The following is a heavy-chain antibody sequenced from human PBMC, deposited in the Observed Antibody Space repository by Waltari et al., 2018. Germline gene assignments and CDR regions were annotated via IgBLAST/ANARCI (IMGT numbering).Heavy chain of an antibody. V-gene: IGHV7-4-1*02. CDR2: ISPTPGNP. D-gene: IGHD3-10*01. CDR3: ARAFSNAMLQGVIINY. Sequence: QVQLVQSGAEVKKPGASVKVSCKASGYTFTSYAMNWVRQAPGQGLEWMGWISPTPGNPTIPQAFTVRLFFSLAPSATTAYRQLSSLKAETTAVYYCARAFSNAMLQGVIINYWGQGPLVTVSS. CDR1: GYTFTSYA. J-gene: IGHJ4*02.